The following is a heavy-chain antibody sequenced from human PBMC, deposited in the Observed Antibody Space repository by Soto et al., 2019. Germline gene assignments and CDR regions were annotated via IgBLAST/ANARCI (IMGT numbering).Heavy chain of an antibody. J-gene: IGHJ4*02. CDR1: GFSFDDFV. Sequence: LRLSCVASGFSFDDFVMNWVRQRPGKGLEWVSSVSWNSGAKLYADSVKGRFAISRDSAKKSVYLQMNSLRPDDTAFYYCAKGVATAVPALDYWGQGTLVTVS. V-gene: IGHV3-9*01. CDR3: AKGVATAVPALDY. CDR2: VSWNSGAK. D-gene: IGHD2-21*02.